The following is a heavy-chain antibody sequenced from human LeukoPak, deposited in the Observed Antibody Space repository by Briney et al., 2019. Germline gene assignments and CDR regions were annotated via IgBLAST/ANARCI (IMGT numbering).Heavy chain of an antibody. D-gene: IGHD5-18*01. CDR2: IYTRGTT. Sequence: SQTLSLTCTVSGGSIRSGSYYWSWIRQPAGKGLEWIGHIYTRGTTNYNPSVKSRVTVSLDTSKDQISLKLSSVTAADTAIYYCARVYTVMGATTVDHYHYYLDVWGKGTTVTVSS. CDR3: ARVYTVMGATTVDHYHYYLDV. J-gene: IGHJ6*03. V-gene: IGHV4-61*09. CDR1: GGSIRSGSYY.